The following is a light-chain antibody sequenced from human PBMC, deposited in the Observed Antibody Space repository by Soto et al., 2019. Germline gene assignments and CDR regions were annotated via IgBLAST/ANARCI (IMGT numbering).Light chain of an antibody. Sequence: EIVMTQSPATLSASPGERATLSCRASQSVSNNLAWYHQKPGQAPRLLIYGASTRATGIPARFSGSGSGAEFTLTISSLQPEDFAVYYCQQYNNWWTFGQGTKVEIK. J-gene: IGKJ1*01. CDR2: GAS. V-gene: IGKV3-15*01. CDR3: QQYNNWWT. CDR1: QSVSNN.